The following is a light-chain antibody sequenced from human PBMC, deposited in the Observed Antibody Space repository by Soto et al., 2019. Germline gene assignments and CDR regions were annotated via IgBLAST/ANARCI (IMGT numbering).Light chain of an antibody. CDR1: QGIRND. V-gene: IGKV1-6*01. CDR2: AAS. CDR3: LQDYNYPRT. Sequence: AIQMTQSPSSLSASVGDRVTITCRASQGIRNDLGWYQQKPGKAPKLMIYAASSLQSGVPSRFSGSGSCTDFTLTISSLQPEDFATYYCLQDYNYPRTFGQGTKVEIK. J-gene: IGKJ1*01.